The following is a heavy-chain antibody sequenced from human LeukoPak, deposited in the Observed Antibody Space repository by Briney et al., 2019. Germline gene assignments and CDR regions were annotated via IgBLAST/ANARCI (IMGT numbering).Heavy chain of an antibody. CDR1: GYSFTSYG. J-gene: IGHJ6*02. V-gene: IGHV1-18*01. CDR2: ISAYNGHT. D-gene: IGHD5-12*01. CDR3: ARDIVATTGNSYYHYGMDG. Sequence: GASVKVSCKASGYSFTSYGISWVRQAPGQGLEWMGWISAYNGHTIYAQKFQGRVTMNTDTSTSTAYMELRSLRSDDTAVFYCARDIVATTGNSYYHYGMDGWGQGTTVIVSS.